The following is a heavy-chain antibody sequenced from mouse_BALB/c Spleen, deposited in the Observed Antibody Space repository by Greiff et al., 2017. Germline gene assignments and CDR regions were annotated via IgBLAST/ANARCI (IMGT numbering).Heavy chain of an antibody. J-gene: IGHJ3*01. V-gene: IGHV1-69*02. CDR3: TRSTGGFAY. Sequence: QVQLQQPGAELVRPGASVKLSCKASGYTFISYWINWVKQRPGQGLEWIGNIYPSDSYTNYNQKFKDKATLTVDKSSSTAYMQLSSPTSEDSAVYYCTRSTGGFAYWGQGTLVTVSA. CDR1: GYTFISYW. CDR2: IYPSDSYT.